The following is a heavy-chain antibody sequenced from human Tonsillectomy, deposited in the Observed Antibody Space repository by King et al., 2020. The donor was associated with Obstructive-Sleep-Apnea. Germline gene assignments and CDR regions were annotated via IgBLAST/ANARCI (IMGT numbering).Heavy chain of an antibody. CDR3: ARSKISRAVH. J-gene: IGHJ4*02. Sequence: VQLVESGAEMRKPGESLRISCKASGYDFTTYLITWVRQMPGKGLEWMGKIDPDDSFTNYSPSFQCHATFSVDTSINTAYLQWSSLNDSDTAIYYCARSKISRAVHWGQGTLVTVSS. D-gene: IGHD5/OR15-5a*01. V-gene: IGHV5-10-1*01. CDR2: IDPDDSFT. CDR1: GYDFTTYL.